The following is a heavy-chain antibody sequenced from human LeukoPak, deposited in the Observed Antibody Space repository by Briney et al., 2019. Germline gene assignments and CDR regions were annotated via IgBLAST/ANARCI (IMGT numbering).Heavy chain of an antibody. CDR1: GFTFSTYA. CDR3: SRGARSPAPYHFDY. Sequence: GGSLRLSCAASGFTFSTYAMYWVRQAPGKGLEWVAVISSDGSDKYYADSVKGRFTISRDNPKNALYLEMNSLRTEDTAVYYCSRGARSPAPYHFDYWGQGTLVTVSS. J-gene: IGHJ4*02. V-gene: IGHV3-30*01. D-gene: IGHD2-2*01. CDR2: ISSDGSDK.